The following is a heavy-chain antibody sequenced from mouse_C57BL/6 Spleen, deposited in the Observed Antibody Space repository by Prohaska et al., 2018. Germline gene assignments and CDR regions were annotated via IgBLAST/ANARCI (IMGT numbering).Heavy chain of an antibody. Sequence: QVQLQQPGAELVMPGASVKLSCKASGYTFTSYWMHWVKQRPGQGLEWIGEIDPSDSYTNYNQKFKGKATLTVDKSSSTAYMQLSSLTSEDSAVYYCASPYGNYFDYWGQGTTLTVSS. J-gene: IGHJ2*01. V-gene: IGHV1-69*01. CDR1: GYTFTSYW. CDR2: IDPSDSYT. D-gene: IGHD2-1*01. CDR3: ASPYGNYFDY.